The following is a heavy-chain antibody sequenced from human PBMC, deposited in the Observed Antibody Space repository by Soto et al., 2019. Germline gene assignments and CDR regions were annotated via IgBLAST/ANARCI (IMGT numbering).Heavy chain of an antibody. V-gene: IGHV4-59*11. D-gene: IGHD7-27*01. CDR1: GGSINNHY. CDR3: ARANWFFDD. Sequence: SETLSLTCTVSGGSINNHYWSWIRQPPGQGLEWIGYIYYSGSTNYNPSLKSRVTMSVDTSKNQFSLKLSSLTAADTAIYYCARANWFFDDWGQGTLVTVS. J-gene: IGHJ4*02. CDR2: IYYSGST.